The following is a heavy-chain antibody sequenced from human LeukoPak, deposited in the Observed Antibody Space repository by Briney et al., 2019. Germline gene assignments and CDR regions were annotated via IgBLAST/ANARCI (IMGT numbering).Heavy chain of an antibody. D-gene: IGHD1-7*01. CDR1: GGSFSGYY. J-gene: IGHJ4*02. Sequence: SETLSLTCAVCGGSFSGYYWSWIRQPPGKGLEWIGEINHSGSTNYNPSLKSRVTISVDTSKNQFSLKLSSVTAADTAVYYCARGRYNWNYDYWGQGTLVTVSS. V-gene: IGHV4-34*01. CDR3: ARGRYNWNYDY. CDR2: INHSGST.